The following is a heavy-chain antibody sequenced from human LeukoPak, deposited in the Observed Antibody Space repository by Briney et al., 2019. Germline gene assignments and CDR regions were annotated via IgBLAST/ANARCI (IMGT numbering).Heavy chain of an antibody. CDR1: GYTFTGYY. CDR2: INPNSGGT. Sequence: ASVKVSCKASGYTFTGYYMHWVRQVPGQGLEWMGWINPNSGGTNYAQKFQGRVTMTRDTSISTAYMELSRLRSDDTAVYYCASLHQTRDKEGFWGQGTLVTVSS. J-gene: IGHJ4*02. CDR3: ASLHQTRDKEGF. V-gene: IGHV1-2*02. D-gene: IGHD2-15*01.